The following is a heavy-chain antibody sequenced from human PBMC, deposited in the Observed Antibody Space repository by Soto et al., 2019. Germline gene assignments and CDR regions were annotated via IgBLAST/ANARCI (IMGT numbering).Heavy chain of an antibody. V-gene: IGHV1-3*01. D-gene: IGHD3-22*01. CDR1: GYTFTSYA. CDR2: ISAGNGNT. Sequence: ASVKVSCKASGYTFTSYAMHWVRQAPGQRLEWMGWISAGNGNTKYSQKFQGRVTITRDTSTSTVYMELSSLRSEDTAVYYCARAANVYYYDSSGYSFPWDIWGQGTMVTVSS. CDR3: ARAANVYYYDSSGYSFPWDI. J-gene: IGHJ3*02.